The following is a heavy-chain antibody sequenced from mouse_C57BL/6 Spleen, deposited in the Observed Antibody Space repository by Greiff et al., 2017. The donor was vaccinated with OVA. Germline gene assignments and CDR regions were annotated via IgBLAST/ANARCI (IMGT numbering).Heavy chain of an antibody. V-gene: IGHV5-4*01. CDR2: ISDGGSYT. D-gene: IGHD1-1*01. CDR3: AREASITTVVEGAMDY. CDR1: GFTFSSYA. Sequence: EVKVEESGGGLVKPGGSLKLSCAASGFTFSSYAMSWVRQTPEKRLEWVATISDGGSYTYYPDNVKGRFTISRDNAKNNLYLQMSHLKSEDTAMYYCAREASITTVVEGAMDYWGQGTSVTVSS. J-gene: IGHJ4*01.